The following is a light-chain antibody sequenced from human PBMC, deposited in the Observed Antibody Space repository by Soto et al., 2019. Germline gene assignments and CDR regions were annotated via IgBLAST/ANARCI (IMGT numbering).Light chain of an antibody. CDR3: QQYKNWPL. J-gene: IGKJ5*01. Sequence: DIQMTQSPSSLSASVGDRVTITCRASQGISNYLAWYQQKPGKVPKLLIYAASNLQSGVPSRFSGSGSGTEFTLTISSLQSEDFAVYYCQQYKNWPLFGQGTRLEIK. CDR1: QGISNY. CDR2: AAS. V-gene: IGKV1-27*01.